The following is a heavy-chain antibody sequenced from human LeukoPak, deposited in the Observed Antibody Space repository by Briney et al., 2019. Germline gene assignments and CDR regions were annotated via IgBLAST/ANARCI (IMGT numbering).Heavy chain of an antibody. D-gene: IGHD6-13*01. CDR1: GYTFTSYA. Sequence: ASVKVSCKASGYTFTSYAMHWVRQAPGQRLEWMGWINAGNGNTKYSQKFQGRVTITRDTSASTAYMELSSLRSEDTAVYYCARDPRIAAAGGRFDYWGQGNPGHRLL. CDR3: ARDPRIAAAGGRFDY. J-gene: IGHJ4*02. V-gene: IGHV1-3*01. CDR2: INAGNGNT.